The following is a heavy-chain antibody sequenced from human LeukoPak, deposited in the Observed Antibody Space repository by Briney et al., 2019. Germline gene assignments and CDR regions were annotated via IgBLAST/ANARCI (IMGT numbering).Heavy chain of an antibody. CDR1: GFTFSSYA. CDR2: ISYDGSNK. Sequence: GGSLRLSCAASGFTFSSYAMHWVRQAPGKGLEWVAVISYDGSNKYYADSVKGRFTISRDNSKNTLYLQMNSLRAEDTAVYYCAKGGYSNYAQGYMDVWGKGTTVTVSS. J-gene: IGHJ6*03. CDR3: AKGGYSNYAQGYMDV. D-gene: IGHD4-11*01. V-gene: IGHV3-30*04.